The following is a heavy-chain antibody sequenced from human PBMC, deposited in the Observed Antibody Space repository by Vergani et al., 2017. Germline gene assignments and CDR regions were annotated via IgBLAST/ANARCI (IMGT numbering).Heavy chain of an antibody. V-gene: IGHV3-23*01. Sequence: EVQLLESGGGLVQPGGSLRLSCAASGFTFSSYAMSWVRQAPGKGLEWVSAISGSGGSTYYADSVKGRFPISRDNSKNTLYLQMNSLRAEDTAVYYCAKSSKSGWYLGAFDIWSQGTMVTVSS. D-gene: IGHD6-13*01. CDR1: GFTFSSYA. CDR2: ISGSGGST. CDR3: AKSSKSGWYLGAFDI. J-gene: IGHJ3*02.